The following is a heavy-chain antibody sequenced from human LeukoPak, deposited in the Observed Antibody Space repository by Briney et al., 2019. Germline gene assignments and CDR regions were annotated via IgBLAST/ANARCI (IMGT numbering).Heavy chain of an antibody. Sequence: GGSLRLSCAASGFTFSSYWMSWVRQAPGKGLEWVANIKQDGTEKYYVDSVKGRFTISRDNAKTSLYLQMNSLRAEDTAVYYCARAEGSWYVAREPFDYWGQGTLVTVSS. CDR1: GFTFSSYW. D-gene: IGHD6-13*01. V-gene: IGHV3-7*01. CDR2: IKQDGTEK. J-gene: IGHJ4*02. CDR3: ARAEGSWYVAREPFDY.